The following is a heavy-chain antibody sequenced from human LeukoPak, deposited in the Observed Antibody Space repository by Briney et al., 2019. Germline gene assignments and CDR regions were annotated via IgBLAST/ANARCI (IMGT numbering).Heavy chain of an antibody. CDR2: ISSSSYI. CDR3: ASLRTGWELVHAPWALDY. D-gene: IGHD1-26*01. V-gene: IGHV3-21*01. Sequence: GGSLRLSCAASGFTFSSYSMNWVRQAPGKGLEWVSSISSSSYIYYADSVKGRFTISRDNAKNSLYLQMNSLRAEDTAVYYCASLRTGWELVHAPWALDYWGQGTLVTVSS. J-gene: IGHJ4*02. CDR1: GFTFSSYS.